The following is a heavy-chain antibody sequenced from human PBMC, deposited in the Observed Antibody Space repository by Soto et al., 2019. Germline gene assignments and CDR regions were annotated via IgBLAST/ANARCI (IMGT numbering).Heavy chain of an antibody. Sequence: GGSLRLSCAASGFTFSSYGMHWVRQAPGKGLEWVAVIWYDGSNKYYADSVKGRFTISRDNSKNTLYLQMNSLRAEDTAVYYCARDSSGWYFDYWGQGTLVTSPQ. CDR1: GFTFSSYG. CDR2: IWYDGSNK. J-gene: IGHJ4*02. D-gene: IGHD6-19*01. V-gene: IGHV3-33*01. CDR3: ARDSSGWYFDY.